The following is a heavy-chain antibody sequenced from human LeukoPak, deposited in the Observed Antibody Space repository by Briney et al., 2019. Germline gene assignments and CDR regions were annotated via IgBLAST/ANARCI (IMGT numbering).Heavy chain of an antibody. J-gene: IGHJ4*02. V-gene: IGHV3-23*01. D-gene: IGHD3-10*01. CDR1: GFTFSSYA. CDR2: INVDGGNT. Sequence: GGSLRLSCAASGFTFSSYAMSWVRQAPGKGLEWVSAINVDGGNTYYADSVKGRFTISRDNSKNTLYLQMNSLRAEDTAVYYCAKLGANYYGSGSFFPHFDYWGQGTLVTVSS. CDR3: AKLGANYYGSGSFFPHFDY.